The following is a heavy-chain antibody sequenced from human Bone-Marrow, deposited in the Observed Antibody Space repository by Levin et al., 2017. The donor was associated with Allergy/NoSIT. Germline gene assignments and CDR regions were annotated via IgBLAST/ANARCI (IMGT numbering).Heavy chain of an antibody. D-gene: IGHD6-19*01. Sequence: SETLSLTCTVSGGSISTYYWSWIRQPPGKGLEWIGYIYYTGNTKYNPSLKSRVTMSVDTSKKEFSLKLSSVTAADTAVYYCAREGYTTGWFAYYFDYWGQGALVTVSS. V-gene: IGHV4-59*01. CDR1: GGSISTYY. CDR2: IYYTGNT. CDR3: AREGYTTGWFAYYFDY. J-gene: IGHJ4*02.